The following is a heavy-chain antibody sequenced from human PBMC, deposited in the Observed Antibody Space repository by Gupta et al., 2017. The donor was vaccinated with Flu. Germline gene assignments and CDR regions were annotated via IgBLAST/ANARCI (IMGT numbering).Heavy chain of an antibody. CDR2: ISSSGSTI. Sequence: EVQLVESGGRVAQPGGPLRLFCAACVLTHCSYDVNWRRQAPGKGLEWVSYISSSGSTIYYADSVKGRFTISRDNAKNSLYLQMNSLRAEDTAVYYCARGSRVIAVVQGAKYYYYGMDVWGQGTTVTVAS. V-gene: IGHV3-48*03. J-gene: IGHJ6*02. CDR3: ARGSRVIAVVQGAKYYYYGMDV. D-gene: IGHD6-19*01. CDR1: VLTHCSYD.